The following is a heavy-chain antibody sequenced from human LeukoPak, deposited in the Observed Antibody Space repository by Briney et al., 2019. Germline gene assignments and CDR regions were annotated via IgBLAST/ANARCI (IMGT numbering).Heavy chain of an antibody. CDR1: GGSISSYY. CDR2: IYTSGST. V-gene: IGHV4-4*07. Sequence: SETLSLTCTVSGGSISSYYWSWIRQPAGKGLEWIGRIYTSGSTNYNPSLKSRVTMSVDTSKNQFSLKLSSVTAADTAVYYCASLYRDTAMGNDAFDIWGQGTMVTVSS. D-gene: IGHD5-18*01. CDR3: ASLYRDTAMGNDAFDI. J-gene: IGHJ3*02.